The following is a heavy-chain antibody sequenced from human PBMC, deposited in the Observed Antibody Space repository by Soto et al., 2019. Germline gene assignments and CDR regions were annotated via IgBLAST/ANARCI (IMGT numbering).Heavy chain of an antibody. CDR1: GFTVSSHA. V-gene: IGHV3-23*01. J-gene: IGHJ3*02. CDR3: APHVACSGGSCQYDAFAI. CDR2: VTADGGT. Sequence: EVQVLESGGGLVQPGGSLRLSCEGSGFTVSSHAMTWIRQAPGKGPEWVSTVTADGGTYYADSVKGRFAMSRNTSENTLYLQMNSLGAADTAAYLCAPHVACSGGSCQYDAFAIRGQGTMVTVSS. D-gene: IGHD2-15*01.